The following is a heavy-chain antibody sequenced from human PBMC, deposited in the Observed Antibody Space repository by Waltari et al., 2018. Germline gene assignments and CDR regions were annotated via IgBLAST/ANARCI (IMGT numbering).Heavy chain of an antibody. D-gene: IGHD2-15*01. CDR1: GGAMGSTSYY. CDR2: SLYTGTT. J-gene: IGHJ4*02. V-gene: IGHV4-39*01. Sequence: QLQLQESGPGLVKPSETLSLTCAVSGGAMGSTSYYWAWIRQPPGKGLEWIGISLYTGTTYYSPSLKSRLTMSVDIFENQFSLKLASVTTADAAVYYCARLRGDCCSGGSCEDYWGPGTLVTVSS. CDR3: ARLRGDCCSGGSCEDY.